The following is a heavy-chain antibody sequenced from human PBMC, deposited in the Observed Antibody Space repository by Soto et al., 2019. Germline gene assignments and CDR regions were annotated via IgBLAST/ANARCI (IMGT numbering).Heavy chain of an antibody. CDR2: ISAYNGNT. J-gene: IGHJ4*02. D-gene: IGHD6-19*01. CDR1: GYTFTSYG. Sequence: GASVKVSCKASGYTFTSYGISWVRQAPGQGLEWMGWISAYNGNTNYAQKLQGRVTMTTDTSTSTAYMELRSLRSDDTAVYYCARDWSSGWHASYFDYWGQGTLVTVSS. V-gene: IGHV1-18*01. CDR3: ARDWSSGWHASYFDY.